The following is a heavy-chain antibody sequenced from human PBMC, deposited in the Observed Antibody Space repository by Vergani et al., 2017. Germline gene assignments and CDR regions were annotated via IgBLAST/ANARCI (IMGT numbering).Heavy chain of an antibody. D-gene: IGHD6-13*01. V-gene: IGHV3-48*02. CDR1: GFTFSSYS. CDR3: AGGAAAGSPGSVRYYYGMDV. Sequence: EVQLVESGGGLVQPGGSLRLSCAASGFTFSSYSMNWVRQAPGKGLEWVSYISSSSSTIYYADSVKGRFTISRDNANNSLYLQMNSLRDEETAVYYCAGGAAAGSPGSVRYYYGMDVWGQGTTVTVSS. CDR2: ISSSSSTI. J-gene: IGHJ6*02.